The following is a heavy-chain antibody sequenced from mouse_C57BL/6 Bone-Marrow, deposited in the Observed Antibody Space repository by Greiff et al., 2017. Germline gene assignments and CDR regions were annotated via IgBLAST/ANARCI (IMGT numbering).Heavy chain of an antibody. V-gene: IGHV14-4*01. CDR2: IDPENGDT. J-gene: IGHJ2*01. Sequence: VQLKESGAELVRPGASVKLSCTASGFNIKDDYMHWVKQRPEQGLEWIGWIDPENGDTEYASKFQGKATITADTSSNTAYLQLSSLTSEDTAVYYCTTNYKTSDDWGQGTTLTVSS. D-gene: IGHD2-12*01. CDR3: TTNYKTSDD. CDR1: GFNIKDDY.